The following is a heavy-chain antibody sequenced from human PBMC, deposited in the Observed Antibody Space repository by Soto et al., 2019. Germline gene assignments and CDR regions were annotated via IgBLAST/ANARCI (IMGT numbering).Heavy chain of an antibody. V-gene: IGHV3-66*01. D-gene: IGHD2-15*01. CDR2: IYTGGGT. Sequence: EVQLVESGGGLVLPGGSLRLSCAPSGFTVSSNDMSWVGQAPGKGLEWVSVIYTGGGTYYADSVKGRFTISRDNSKNTLYLQMNSLRDEDTAVYYCVRSFFCSGGSCYSISSHWGQGTLVTVSS. J-gene: IGHJ4*02. CDR3: VRSFFCSGGSCYSISSH. CDR1: GFTVSSND.